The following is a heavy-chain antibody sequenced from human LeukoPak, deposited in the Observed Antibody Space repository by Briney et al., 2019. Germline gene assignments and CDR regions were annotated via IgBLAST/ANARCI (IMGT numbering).Heavy chain of an antibody. CDR3: ASNVWLRGGDYWYFDL. CDR2: IVPILGTA. Sequence: SVKVSCKASGGTFSSYAISWVRQAPGQGLEWMGGIVPILGTASYAQKFQGRVTITADESTSTAFMELSSLRADDTAVYYCASNVWLRGGDYWYFDLWGRGALVTVSS. CDR1: GGTFSSYA. J-gene: IGHJ2*01. D-gene: IGHD5-18*01. V-gene: IGHV1-69*01.